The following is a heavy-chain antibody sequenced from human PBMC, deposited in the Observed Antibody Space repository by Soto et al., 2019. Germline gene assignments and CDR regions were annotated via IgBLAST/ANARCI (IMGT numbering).Heavy chain of an antibody. CDR3: ARDLEPYQLLGAFDI. Sequence: PSETLSLTCTVSGGSISYNYWNWIRQPPGKGLEWIGYTYFSVSTKYNPSLRSRVTISVDTSKNQFSLKLSSVTAADTAVYYCARDLEPYQLLGAFDIWGQGTMVTVSS. J-gene: IGHJ3*02. CDR2: TYFSVST. CDR1: GGSISYNY. V-gene: IGHV4-59*01. D-gene: IGHD2-2*01.